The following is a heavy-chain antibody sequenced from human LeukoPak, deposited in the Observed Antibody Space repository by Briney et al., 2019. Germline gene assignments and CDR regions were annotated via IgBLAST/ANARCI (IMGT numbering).Heavy chain of an antibody. CDR3: AKEPYSGSQLLDY. CDR1: GFTFSSHA. J-gene: IGHJ4*02. V-gene: IGHV3-23*01. CDR2: ISSGGGST. D-gene: IGHD1-26*01. Sequence: SGGSLRLSCAASGFTFSSHAMSWVRQAPGKGMEWDSAISSGGGSTYYADSVKGRFTISRDNSKNPLYLQMNSLSAEDMAVYYCAKEPYSGSQLLDYWGQGTLVTVSS.